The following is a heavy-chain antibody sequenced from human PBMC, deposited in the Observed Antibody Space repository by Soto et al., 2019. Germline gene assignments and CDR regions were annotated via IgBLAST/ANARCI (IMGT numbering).Heavy chain of an antibody. V-gene: IGHV3-21*01. D-gene: IGHD2-15*01. CDR3: ARARWYCSGGTCYPLNNDY. J-gene: IGHJ4*02. CDR1: GFSFSDYS. CDR2: ISASNTYI. Sequence: PGGSLRLSCAASGFSFSDYSMNWVRQAPGKGLEWVSCISASNTYIYYADSVKGRFTISRDNAKNSLYLQMNSLRAEDTAVYYCARARWYCSGGTCYPLNNDYWGQGTRVTVSS.